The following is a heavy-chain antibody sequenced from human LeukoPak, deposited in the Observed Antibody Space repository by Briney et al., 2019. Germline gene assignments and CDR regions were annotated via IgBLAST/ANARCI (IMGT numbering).Heavy chain of an antibody. J-gene: IGHJ6*02. CDR2: IQNSART. CDR1: GGSVNSGSYF. V-gene: IGHV4-61*01. D-gene: IGHD4-11*01. CDR3: ATDYSNFYGMDV. Sequence: PSETLSLTCTVSGGSVNSGSYFWSWIRQPPGKGLEWIGYIQNSARTNYNPSLESRVTISVDSSKDQFSLRLGSVTAADTAVYYCATDYSNFYGMDVWGQGTTVTVSS.